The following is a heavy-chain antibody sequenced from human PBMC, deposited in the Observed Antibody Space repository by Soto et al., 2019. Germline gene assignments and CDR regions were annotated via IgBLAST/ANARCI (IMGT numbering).Heavy chain of an antibody. D-gene: IGHD6-19*01. Sequence: QVQRVQSGAEVKKPGASVKVSCKASGYTFTSYGISWVRQAPGQGLEWMGWISAYNGNTNYAQKLQGRVTMTTDTSTSTAYMELRSLRSDDTAVYYCARVPLEGWQWLVARWFDPWGQGTLVTVSS. CDR2: ISAYNGNT. CDR3: ARVPLEGWQWLVARWFDP. V-gene: IGHV1-18*01. CDR1: GYTFTSYG. J-gene: IGHJ5*02.